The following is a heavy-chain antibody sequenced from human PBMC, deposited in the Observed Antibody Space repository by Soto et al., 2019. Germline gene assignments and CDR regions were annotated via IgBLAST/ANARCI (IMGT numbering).Heavy chain of an antibody. J-gene: IGHJ3*02. Sequence: PGGFLRLSCAASRFTFSDYAMSWVRQAPGKGLEWVSVIGGDGGSPYYADSVKGRFTVSRDNSKNTLYLQMDSLRAEDTAVYYCAQDSVERNGIYDPFDIWGQGTMVTVSS. CDR3: AQDSVERNGIYDPFDI. CDR2: IGGDGGSP. V-gene: IGHV3-23*01. CDR1: RFTFSDYA. D-gene: IGHD1-1*01.